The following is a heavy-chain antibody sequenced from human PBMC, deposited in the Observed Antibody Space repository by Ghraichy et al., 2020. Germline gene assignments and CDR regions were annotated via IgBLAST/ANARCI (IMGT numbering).Heavy chain of an antibody. Sequence: GGSLRLSCTASGFTFGDYAMSWVRQAPGKGLEWVGFIRSKAYGGTTEYAASVKGRFTISRDDSKSIAYLQMNSLKTEDTAVYYCTREGYYYDSSGYYQYYFDYWGQGTLVTVSS. CDR2: IRSKAYGGTT. J-gene: IGHJ4*02. CDR1: GFTFGDYA. V-gene: IGHV3-49*04. CDR3: TREGYYYDSSGYYQYYFDY. D-gene: IGHD3-22*01.